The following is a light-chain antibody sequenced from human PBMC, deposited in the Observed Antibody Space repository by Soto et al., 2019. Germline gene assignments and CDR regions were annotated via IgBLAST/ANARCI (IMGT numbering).Light chain of an antibody. CDR2: DAT. CDR3: QQSFSTPWT. V-gene: IGKV1-39*01. CDR1: QTISTF. J-gene: IGKJ1*01. Sequence: DIHMTQSPSSLSASVGDRVTLTCRASQTISTFLNWYQHKPGKAPKLLIYDATNLYSGVPARFSGSGSGTEFTLTISSLQPEDFATYSCQQSFSTPWTFGQGTKVEVK.